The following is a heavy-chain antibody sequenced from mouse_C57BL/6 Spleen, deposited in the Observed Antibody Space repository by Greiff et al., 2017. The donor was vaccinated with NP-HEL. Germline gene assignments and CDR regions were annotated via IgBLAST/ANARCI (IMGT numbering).Heavy chain of an antibody. V-gene: IGHV1-54*01. CDR3: ARNFDY. CDR2: INPGSGGT. CDR1: GYAFTNYL. Sequence: QVQLKQSGAELVRPGTSVKVSCKASGYAFTNYLIEWVKQRPGQGLEWIGVINPGSGGTNYNEKFKGKATLTADKSSSTAYMQLSSLTSEDSAVCFCARNFDYWGQGTTLTVSS. J-gene: IGHJ2*01.